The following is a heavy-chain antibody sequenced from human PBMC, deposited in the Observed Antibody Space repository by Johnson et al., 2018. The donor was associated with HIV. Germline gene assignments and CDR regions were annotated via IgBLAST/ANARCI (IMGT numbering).Heavy chain of an antibody. CDR3: VKGGYSYCYDREGAFDI. CDR2: ISWNSGSI. D-gene: IGHD5-18*01. V-gene: IGHV3-9*01. Sequence: VQLVESGGGLVQPGRSLRLSCAASGFTFDDYAMHWVRQAPGKGLEWVSGISWNSGSIGYADSVKGRFTISRDNAKNSLYLQMNSLRAEDTALYYCVKGGYSYCYDREGAFDIWGQGTMVTVSS. J-gene: IGHJ3*02. CDR1: GFTFDDYA.